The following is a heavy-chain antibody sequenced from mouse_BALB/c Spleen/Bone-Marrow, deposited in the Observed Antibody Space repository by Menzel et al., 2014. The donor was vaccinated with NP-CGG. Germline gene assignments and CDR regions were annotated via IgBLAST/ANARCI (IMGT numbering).Heavy chain of an antibody. Sequence: VQLKESGPGLVKPSQSLSLTCSVTGYSITSGYYCDWIRQFPGNKPEWMGYISYDGSNNYNPSLKSRISITRDTSKNQFFLKLNSVTTEDTATYYCARETYYYAMDYWGQGTSVTVSS. CDR3: ARETYYYAMDY. CDR1: GYSITSGYY. CDR2: ISYDGSN. V-gene: IGHV3-6*02. J-gene: IGHJ4*01.